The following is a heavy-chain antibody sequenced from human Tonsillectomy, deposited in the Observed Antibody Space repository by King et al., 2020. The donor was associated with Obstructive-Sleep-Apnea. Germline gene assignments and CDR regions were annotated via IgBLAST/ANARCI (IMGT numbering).Heavy chain of an antibody. CDR2: IKEDGSEK. J-gene: IGHJ4*02. CDR1: GFTFSSYW. V-gene: IGHV3-7*03. D-gene: IGHD6-19*01. Sequence: VQLVESGGGLVQPGGSLRLSCAASGFTFSSYWMSWVRQAPGKGLEWVANIKEDGSEKYYVDSVKGRFTISRDNAKNSLYLQMNSLRAEDTAVYYCARGPGEHSSGLYYYFDYWGQGTLVTVSS. CDR3: ARGPGEHSSGLYYYFDY.